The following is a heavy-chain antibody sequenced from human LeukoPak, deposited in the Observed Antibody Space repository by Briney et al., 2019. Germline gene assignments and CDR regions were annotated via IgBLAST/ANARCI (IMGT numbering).Heavy chain of an antibody. V-gene: IGHV1-46*01. J-gene: IGHJ6*02. Sequence: ASVKVSCKASGYTFTSYYMHWVRQAPGQGLEWMGIIDPSGGSTSYAQKFQGRVTMTRDTSTSTVYMELSSLRSEDTAVYYCARESLSFLRDPPPGMDVWGQGTTVTVSS. CDR1: GYTFTSYY. CDR2: IDPSGGST. CDR3: ARESLSFLRDPPPGMDV. D-gene: IGHD3-16*01.